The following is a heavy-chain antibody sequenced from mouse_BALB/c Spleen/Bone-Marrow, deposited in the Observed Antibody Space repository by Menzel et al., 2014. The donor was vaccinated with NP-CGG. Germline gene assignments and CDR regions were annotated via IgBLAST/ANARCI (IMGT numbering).Heavy chain of an antibody. CDR3: ARGGWLRDAMDY. D-gene: IGHD2-2*01. CDR2: IYPGNVNT. CDR1: GYTFTSYY. J-gene: IGHJ4*01. Sequence: QVQLQQPGPELVKPGASVRISCKASGYTFTSYYIHWVKQRPGQGLEWIGWIYPGNVNTKYNEKFKGKATLTADKSSSTAYMQLSSLTSEDSAVYFCARGGWLRDAMDYWGQGTSVTASS. V-gene: IGHV1S56*01.